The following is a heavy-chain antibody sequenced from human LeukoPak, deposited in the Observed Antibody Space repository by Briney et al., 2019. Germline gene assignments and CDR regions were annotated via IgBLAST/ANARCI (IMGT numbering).Heavy chain of an antibody. V-gene: IGHV3-15*01. D-gene: IGHD3-9*01. CDR2: IKSKTDGGTT. CDR3: TTYYDILTGYYPAPT. CDR1: GFTFSNAW. Sequence: GGSLRLSCAASGFTFSNAWMSWVRQAPGKGLEWVGRIKSKTDGGTTDYAAPVKGRVTISRDDSKNTLYLQMNSLKTEDTAVYYCTTYYDILTGYYPAPTWGQGTLVTVSS. J-gene: IGHJ5*02.